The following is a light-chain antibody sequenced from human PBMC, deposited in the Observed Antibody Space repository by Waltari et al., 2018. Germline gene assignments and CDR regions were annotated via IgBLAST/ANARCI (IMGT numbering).Light chain of an antibody. V-gene: IGKV1-39*01. J-gene: IGKJ1*01. CDR3: QQSYSTPPWT. CDR1: QSISSY. Sequence: DIQMTQSPSSLSASVGDRVTITCRASQSISSYLNLYQQKPVKAPKLLIYAASSLQSGVPSRVSGSGSGTDFTLTISSLQPEDFATYYCQQSYSTPPWTFGQGTKVEIK. CDR2: AAS.